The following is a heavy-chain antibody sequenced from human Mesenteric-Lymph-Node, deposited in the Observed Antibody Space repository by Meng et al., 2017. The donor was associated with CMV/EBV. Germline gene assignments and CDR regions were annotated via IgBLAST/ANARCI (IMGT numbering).Heavy chain of an antibody. CDR2: IFWNDDK. J-gene: IGHJ5*02. Sequence: TYGLGVAWSRQPPGEALEWLALIFWNDDKRYSPSLKNRLTITKDTSKSQVVLTMTDMDPVDTATYYCAHSTYCSGGSCYSENWFDPWGQGTLVTVSS. CDR3: AHSTYCSGGSCYSENWFDP. V-gene: IGHV2-5*01. D-gene: IGHD2-15*01. CDR1: TYGLG.